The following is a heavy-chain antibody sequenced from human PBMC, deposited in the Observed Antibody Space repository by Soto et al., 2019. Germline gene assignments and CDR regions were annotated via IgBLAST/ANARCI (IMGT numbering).Heavy chain of an antibody. CDR3: ARWDYGYYARFDY. Sequence: QVQLVQYGAEVKKSGASVKVSCKASGYTFTSHDINWVRQATGQGLEWMGWMNPNSGNTGYAQKFQGRVTMTRNTSISTAYMELSSLRSEDTAVYYCARWDYGYYARFDYWGQGTLVTVSS. CDR2: MNPNSGNT. D-gene: IGHD4-17*01. V-gene: IGHV1-8*01. J-gene: IGHJ4*02. CDR1: GYTFTSHD.